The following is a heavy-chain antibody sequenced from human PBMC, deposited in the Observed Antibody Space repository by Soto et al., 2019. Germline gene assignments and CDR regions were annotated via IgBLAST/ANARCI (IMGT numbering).Heavy chain of an antibody. V-gene: IGHV4-59*08. Sequence: QVQLQESGPGLVKPSETLSLTCTVSGGSISSYYWSWIRQPPGKGLELIGYIYYSGSTNYNPSLKSRVTISVDTSKNQFSLKLSSVTAADTAVYYCARRLDSGYDYHFDYWGQGTLVTVSS. CDR2: IYYSGST. D-gene: IGHD5-12*01. CDR1: GGSISSYY. J-gene: IGHJ4*02. CDR3: ARRLDSGYDYHFDY.